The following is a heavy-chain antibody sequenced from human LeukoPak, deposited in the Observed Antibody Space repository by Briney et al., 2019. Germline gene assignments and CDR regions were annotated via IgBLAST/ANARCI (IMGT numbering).Heavy chain of an antibody. J-gene: IGHJ4*02. CDR3: ARHGGYHSPIDY. D-gene: IGHD3-22*01. V-gene: IGHV4-61*02. CDR2: ISSTGST. CDR1: GGSVSSGGYY. Sequence: PSQTLSLTCTVSGGSVSSGGYYWSWIRQPAGKGLEYLGRISSTGSTNYNPSLRSRVTISLDTSKNQFSLKLTSVTAADTAVYYCARHGGYHSPIDYWGQGTLVTVSS.